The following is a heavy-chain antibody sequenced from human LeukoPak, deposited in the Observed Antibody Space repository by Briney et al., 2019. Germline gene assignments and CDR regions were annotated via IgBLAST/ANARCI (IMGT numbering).Heavy chain of an antibody. CDR2: ISTSFSTI. V-gene: IGHV3-48*03. D-gene: IGHD6-13*01. Sequence: GGSLKLSCAASGVTFSSYDMNWVRQAPGQGLEWVSYISTSFSTIYYAEYVKGRVTTSKANAKNSLYLQMNSPEAEDTDVYDCARDRIAAACYEYYYYRMDVWGKGTTVTVSS. J-gene: IGHJ6*04. CDR1: GVTFSSYD. CDR3: ARDRIAAACYEYYYYRMDV.